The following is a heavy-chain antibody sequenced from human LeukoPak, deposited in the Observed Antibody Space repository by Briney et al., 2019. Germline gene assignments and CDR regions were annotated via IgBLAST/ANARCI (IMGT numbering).Heavy chain of an antibody. V-gene: IGHV3-7*03. CDR1: GFTFSSYW. CDR2: IKQGGSDK. Sequence: AGGSLRLSCAASGFTFSSYWMSWVRQAPGKGLEWVANIKQGGSDKYYVDSVKGRFTISRDNAKNSLYLQMNSLRAEDTAVYYCAREPYGDFFGYWGQGTLVTVSS. D-gene: IGHD4-17*01. J-gene: IGHJ4*02. CDR3: AREPYGDFFGY.